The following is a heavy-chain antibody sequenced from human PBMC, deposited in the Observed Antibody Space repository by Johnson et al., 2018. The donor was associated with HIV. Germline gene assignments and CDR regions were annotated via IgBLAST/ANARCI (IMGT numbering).Heavy chain of an antibody. Sequence: VQLVESGGGLVKPGGSLRLSCAASGFTFHDSYMSWIRQAPGKGLEWVAVISYDGSNKYYADSAKGRFTISRDNSKNTLYLQMNSLRAEDTAVYYWAKDSPPFGNYYDSSGPHKYAFDIWGQVTVVTVSS. CDR1: GFTFHDSY. D-gene: IGHD3-22*01. CDR3: AKDSPPFGNYYDSSGPHKYAFDI. CDR2: ISYDGSNK. J-gene: IGHJ3*02. V-gene: IGHV3-30-3*01.